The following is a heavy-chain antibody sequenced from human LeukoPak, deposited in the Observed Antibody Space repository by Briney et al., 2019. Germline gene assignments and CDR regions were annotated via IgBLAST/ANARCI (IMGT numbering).Heavy chain of an antibody. Sequence: ASVKVSCRASGYTFTSYYINWVRQAPGQGLEWMGWINPNSGNTNYAQKFQGRVTMTRDTSISTAYMELSRLRSDDTAVYYCARGAVYYYDSSGSFDYWGQGTLVTVSS. J-gene: IGHJ4*02. CDR2: INPNSGNT. V-gene: IGHV1-2*02. CDR3: ARGAVYYYDSSGSFDY. CDR1: GYTFTSYY. D-gene: IGHD3-22*01.